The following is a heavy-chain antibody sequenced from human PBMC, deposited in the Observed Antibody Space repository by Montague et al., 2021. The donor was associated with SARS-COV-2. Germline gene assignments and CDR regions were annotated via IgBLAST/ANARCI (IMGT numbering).Heavy chain of an antibody. J-gene: IGHJ6*02. D-gene: IGHD3-10*01. CDR3: ESAYYGSGCLGYYYYGMDV. CDR2: IYYSGST. Sequence: SETLSLTCTVSGGSISSNYYSWIRQPPGKGQEWIGYIYYSGSTNNNPSLKRRVPITVDTSTNQYSLKLSSVTAADTAVYYCESAYYGSGCLGYYYYGMDVWGQGTTVTVSS. V-gene: IGHV4-59*01. CDR1: GGSISSNY.